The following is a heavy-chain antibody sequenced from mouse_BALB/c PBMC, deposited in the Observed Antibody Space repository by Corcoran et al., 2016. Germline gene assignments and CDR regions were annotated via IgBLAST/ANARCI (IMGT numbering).Heavy chain of an antibody. V-gene: IGHV8-12*01. Sequence: QVTLKESGPGILQPSQNLSLTCSFSGFSLSTSGMVVSWIRQPSGKGLEWLAHIYWDDDKRYNPSLKSRLTISKDTSSNQVFLKITSVDTADTATYYCARMDGNYGFYARDYWGQGTSVTVSS. CDR2: IYWDDDK. CDR3: ARMDGNYGFYARDY. D-gene: IGHD2-1*01. CDR1: GFSLSTSGMV. J-gene: IGHJ4*01.